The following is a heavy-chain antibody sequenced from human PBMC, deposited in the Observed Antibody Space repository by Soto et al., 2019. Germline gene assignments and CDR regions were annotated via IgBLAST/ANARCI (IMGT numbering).Heavy chain of an antibody. J-gene: IGHJ6*03. D-gene: IGHD6-19*01. CDR1: GGSISSYY. CDR3: ARVLPSSGWYSYYHYYMDV. CDR2: IYYSGST. V-gene: IGHV4-59*01. Sequence: PSETLSLTCTVSGGSISSYYWSWIRQPPGKGLEWIGYIYYSGSTNYNPSLKSRVTISVDTSKNQFSLKLSSVTAADTAVYYCARVLPSSGWYSYYHYYMDVWGKGTTVTVSS.